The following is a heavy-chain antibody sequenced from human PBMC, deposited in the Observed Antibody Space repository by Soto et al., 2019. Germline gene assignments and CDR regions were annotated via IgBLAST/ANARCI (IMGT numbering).Heavy chain of an antibody. V-gene: IGHV3-23*01. CDR3: AKTLPAAAIEY. CDR1: GFTFTSYA. CDR2: ISGSGSST. J-gene: IGHJ4*02. D-gene: IGHD2-2*01. Sequence: PGGSLRLSCAASGFTFTSYAMSWVRQAPGKGLEWVSYISGSGSSTYYADSVKGRFTISRDKSKNTLYLQMNSLRVEDTAAYYCAKTLPAAAIEYWGQGTLVTVSS.